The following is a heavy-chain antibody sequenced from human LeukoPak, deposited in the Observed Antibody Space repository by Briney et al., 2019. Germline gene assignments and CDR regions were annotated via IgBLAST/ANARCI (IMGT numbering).Heavy chain of an antibody. Sequence: ASVKASCKASGYTFTGYYMHWVRQAPGQGLEWMGWINPNSGGTNYAQKFQGRVTMTRDTSISTAYMELSRLRSDDTAVYYCARSVVNYDILTGYVPTWAFDYWGQGTLVTVSS. CDR3: ARSVVNYDILTGYVPTWAFDY. CDR2: INPNSGGT. V-gene: IGHV1-2*02. D-gene: IGHD3-9*01. J-gene: IGHJ4*02. CDR1: GYTFTGYY.